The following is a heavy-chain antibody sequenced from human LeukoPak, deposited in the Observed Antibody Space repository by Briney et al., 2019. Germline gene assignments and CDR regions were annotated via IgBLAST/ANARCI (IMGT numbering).Heavy chain of an antibody. D-gene: IGHD5-12*01. V-gene: IGHV4-59*08. Sequence: PSETLSLTCTVSGGSISSYYWSWIRQPPGKGLEWIGYIYYSVSTNYNPSLKSRVTISVDTSKNQFSLKLSSVTAEDTAVYYCARHGGYSGYAVRGFDLWGRGTLVTVSS. CDR1: GGSISSYY. CDR2: IYYSVST. J-gene: IGHJ2*01. CDR3: ARHGGYSGYAVRGFDL.